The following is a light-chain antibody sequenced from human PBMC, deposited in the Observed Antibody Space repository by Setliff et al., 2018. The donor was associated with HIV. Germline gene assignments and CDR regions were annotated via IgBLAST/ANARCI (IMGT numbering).Light chain of an antibody. CDR2: DTY. V-gene: IGLV7-46*02. Sequence: QAVVTQEPSLTVSPGETVTLTCGSSTGSVTSDHYPYWFQQKPGRAPRTLIYDTYIKQSWTPARFSGSLLGDKAALTLLGAQPEDEAEYYCLLSYSSGRVFGGGTKVTVL. J-gene: IGLJ3*02. CDR3: LLSYSSGRV. CDR1: TGSVTSDHY.